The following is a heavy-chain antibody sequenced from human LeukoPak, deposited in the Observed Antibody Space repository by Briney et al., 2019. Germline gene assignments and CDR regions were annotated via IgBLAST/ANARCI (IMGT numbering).Heavy chain of an antibody. D-gene: IGHD4-17*01. CDR2: IHTSGST. Sequence: PSETLSLTCTVSGGSIIGYYWSWMRQPAGKGLEWIGRIHTSGSTNYNASLKSRVTMSVDTSKNQFSLKLTSVTAADTAVYYCARDNGDYPFDYWGQGTLVTVSS. CDR1: GGSIIGYY. V-gene: IGHV4-4*07. J-gene: IGHJ4*02. CDR3: ARDNGDYPFDY.